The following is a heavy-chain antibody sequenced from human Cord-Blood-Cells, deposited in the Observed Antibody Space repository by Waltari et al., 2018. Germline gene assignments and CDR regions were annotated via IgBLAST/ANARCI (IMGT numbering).Heavy chain of an antibody. CDR3: ARAGYYDFWSGYYIKDAFDI. V-gene: IGHV4-61*01. Sequence: QVQLQESGPGLVKPSETLSLTCTVSGGSVSSGSYYWSWIRQPPGKGLEWIGCIYYSWSTNYNPTLKRRVTISVDTAKNQFSLKLGSVTAADTAVYYCARAGYYDFWSGYYIKDAFDIWGQGTMVTVSS. CDR1: GGSVSSGSYY. CDR2: IYYSWST. J-gene: IGHJ3*02. D-gene: IGHD3-3*01.